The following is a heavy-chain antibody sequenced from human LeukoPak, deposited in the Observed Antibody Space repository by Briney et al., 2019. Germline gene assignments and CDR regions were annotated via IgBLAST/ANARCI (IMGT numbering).Heavy chain of an antibody. CDR3: ATAASSSWPSYYYGMDV. CDR1: GFTVSSNY. D-gene: IGHD6-13*01. V-gene: IGHV3-23*01. CDR2: ITGSGGNT. Sequence: GGSLRLSCAASGFTVSSNYMSWVRQAPGKGLEWVSVITGSGGNTYYADSVKGRFTISKDNSKNTVYLQMSSLRVDDTAVYYCATAASSSWPSYYYGMDVWGQGTTVTVSS. J-gene: IGHJ6*02.